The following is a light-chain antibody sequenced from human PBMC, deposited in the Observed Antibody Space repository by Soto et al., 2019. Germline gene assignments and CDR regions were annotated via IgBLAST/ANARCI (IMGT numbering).Light chain of an antibody. J-gene: IGKJ5*01. V-gene: IGKV3-20*01. CDR1: QSVGSD. Sequence: EIVVTQSASTLSVSPGERATLSCGASQSVGSDLAWYQQKPGQAPRLLIYGASSRATGIPDRFSGGGSGTDFTLTISRLDPEDFAVYYCQQYSSSPITFGQGTRLEIK. CDR2: GAS. CDR3: QQYSSSPIT.